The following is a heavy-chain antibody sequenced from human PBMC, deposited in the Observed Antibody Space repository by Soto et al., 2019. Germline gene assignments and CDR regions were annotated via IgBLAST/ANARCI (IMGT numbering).Heavy chain of an antibody. V-gene: IGHV3-49*03. CDR2: IRSKAYGGTT. D-gene: IGHD3-22*01. Sequence: GGSLRLSCTASGFSFGDYAMSWFRQAPGKGLEWVGFIRSKAYGGTTEYAAYVKGRFTISRDDSESIAYLQMNSLKTEDTAVYYCTRAYYYDSSGYYRYWGQGTLVTVSS. CDR1: GFSFGDYA. J-gene: IGHJ4*02. CDR3: TRAYYYDSSGYYRY.